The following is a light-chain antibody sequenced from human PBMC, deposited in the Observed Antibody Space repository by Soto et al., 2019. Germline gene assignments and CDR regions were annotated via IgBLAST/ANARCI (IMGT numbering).Light chain of an antibody. V-gene: IGLV2-23*01. CDR3: CSYVGSSLV. CDR2: EGF. CDR1: SSDVGSYNL. J-gene: IGLJ1*01. Sequence: QSVLTQPASVSGSPGQSITISCTGASSDVGSYNLVSWYQQYPGKAPKLMIYEGFKRPSGVSNRFSGSKSGSTASLTISGLQAEDEADYYCCSYVGSSLVFGTGTKLTVL.